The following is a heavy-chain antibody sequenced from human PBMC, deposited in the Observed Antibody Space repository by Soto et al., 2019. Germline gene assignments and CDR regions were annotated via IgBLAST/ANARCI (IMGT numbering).Heavy chain of an antibody. J-gene: IGHJ4*02. CDR2: INAGNGNT. V-gene: IGHV1-3*01. CDR3: GRDRLARVWIPGIDY. Sequence: ASVTVSCKASGYTFTSYAMHWVRQAPGQRLEWMGWINAGNGNTKYSQKFQGRVTITRDTSASTAYMELSSLRTDDTAVYYCGRDRLARVWIPGIDYWGQGIRVTVSS. CDR1: GYTFTSYA. D-gene: IGHD5-18*01.